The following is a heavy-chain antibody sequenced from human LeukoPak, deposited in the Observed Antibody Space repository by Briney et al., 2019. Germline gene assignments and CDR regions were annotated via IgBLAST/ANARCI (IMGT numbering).Heavy chain of an antibody. CDR3: AELGITMIGGV. CDR2: INQDGTEK. J-gene: IGHJ6*04. Sequence: GESLRLSCAASGFSFTTYWMSWVRQGQGKGLEWVANINQDGTEKYYVESVKGRFTISRDNAKNSLYLQMNSLRAEDTAVYYCAELGITMIGGVWGKGTTVTISS. V-gene: IGHV3-7*01. CDR1: GFSFTTYW. D-gene: IGHD3-10*02.